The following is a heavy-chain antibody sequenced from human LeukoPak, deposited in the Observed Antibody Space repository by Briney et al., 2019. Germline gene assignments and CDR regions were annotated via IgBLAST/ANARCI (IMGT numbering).Heavy chain of an antibody. V-gene: IGHV3-30*15. CDR3: ARGGRPGIQFRGFGMDV. CDR2: XXYDGGNK. Sequence: GGSLRLSCAASGFTFSSYAMHWVRQAPGKGXXXXXXXXYDGGNKYYADSVKGRFTISRDNSINTLYLQVSSLRAEDTAVYYCARGGRPGIQFRGFGMDVWGKGTTVTVSS. CDR1: GFTFSSYA. J-gene: IGHJ6*04. D-gene: IGHD6-13*01.